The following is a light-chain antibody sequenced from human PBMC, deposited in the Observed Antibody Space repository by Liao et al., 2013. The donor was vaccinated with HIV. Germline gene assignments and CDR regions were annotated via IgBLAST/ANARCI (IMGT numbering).Light chain of an antibody. CDR1: NIGSKS. CDR2: DDT. J-gene: IGLJ1*01. V-gene: IGLV3-21*01. Sequence: SYELTQPPSVSVAPGKTARITCGGNNIGSKSVHWYQQKPGQAPVLVMYDDTDRPSGIPDRISGSNSGNTATLTISRVEAGDEADYYCQVWDSSSNHSYVFGAGTKVTVL. CDR3: QVWDSSSNHSYV.